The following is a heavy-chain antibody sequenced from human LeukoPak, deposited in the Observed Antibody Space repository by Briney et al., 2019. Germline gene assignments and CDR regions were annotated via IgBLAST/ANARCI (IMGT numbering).Heavy chain of an antibody. J-gene: IGHJ4*02. CDR3: ARAQIPAAYLFDY. D-gene: IGHD6-13*01. CDR2: IYPGDSDT. V-gene: IGHV5-51*01. CDR1: GYSFTSYW. Sequence: GESLQIFCRGSGYSFTSYWIGWVRQMPGKGLEWMGIIYPGDSDTRYSPSFQGQVTISADKSISTAYLQWSSLKASDTAMYYCARAQIPAAYLFDYWGQGTLVTVSS.